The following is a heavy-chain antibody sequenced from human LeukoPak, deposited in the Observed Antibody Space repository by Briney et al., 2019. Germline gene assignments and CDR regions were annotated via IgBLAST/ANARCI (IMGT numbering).Heavy chain of an antibody. CDR3: AKDILNWEFDY. J-gene: IGHJ4*02. CDR1: GFSFSNNA. D-gene: IGHD7-27*01. V-gene: IGHV3-23*01. Sequence: GGSLRLSCAASGFSFSNNAMSWVRQAPGKGLEWVSASGSDGGTYYADSVKGRFTISRDKSKNTLYLQMNSLRAEDTAVYYCAKDILNWEFDYWGQGTLVIISS. CDR2: SGSDGGT.